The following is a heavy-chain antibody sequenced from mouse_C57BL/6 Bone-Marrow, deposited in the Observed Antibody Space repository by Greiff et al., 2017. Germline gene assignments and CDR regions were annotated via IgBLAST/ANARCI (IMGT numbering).Heavy chain of an antibody. D-gene: IGHD1-1*01. J-gene: IGHJ1*03. CDR1: GYTFTSYW. CDR2: INPSSGYT. Sequence: QVQLQQSGAELAKPGASVKLSCKASGYTFTSYWMHWVKQRPGQGLEWIGYINPSSGYTKYYQKFKDKATLTADTSSSTAYVQLSSLTYEDSAVYYGARRNYGSSYPSWYFDVWGTGTTVTVSS. V-gene: IGHV1-7*01. CDR3: ARRNYGSSYPSWYFDV.